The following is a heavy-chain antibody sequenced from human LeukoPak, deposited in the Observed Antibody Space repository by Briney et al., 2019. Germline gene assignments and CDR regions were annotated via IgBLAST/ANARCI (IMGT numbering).Heavy chain of an antibody. J-gene: IGHJ4*02. Sequence: GGSLRLSCAASGFTFSSYLMHWVRQAPGKGLVCVSRIHSDGSGTNYADSVKGRFTISRDNAKNTLYLQVNSVRAEDTAVYYCARGANGRYGGFDYWGQGTPVTVSS. CDR2: IHSDGSGT. V-gene: IGHV3-74*01. CDR3: ARGANGRYGGFDY. D-gene: IGHD2-8*01. CDR1: GFTFSSYL.